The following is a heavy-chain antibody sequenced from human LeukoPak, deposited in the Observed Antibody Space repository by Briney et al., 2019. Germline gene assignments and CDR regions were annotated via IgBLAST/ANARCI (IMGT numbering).Heavy chain of an antibody. Sequence: SETPSLTCTVSGGSISSYYWSWIRQPAGEGLEWIGRTYTSGGTNYNPSLKSRVTISVDTSKNQFSLKLSSVTCAHTAVHCCAWRVSSLLYYYYDYMDVWGKGTTVTVYS. CDR1: GGSISSYY. D-gene: IGHD1-26*01. J-gene: IGHJ6*03. CDR2: TYTSGGT. V-gene: IGHV4-4*07. CDR3: AWRVSSLLYYYYDYMDV.